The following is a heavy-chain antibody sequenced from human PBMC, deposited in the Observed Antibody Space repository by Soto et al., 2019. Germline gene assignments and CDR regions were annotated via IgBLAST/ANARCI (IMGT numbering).Heavy chain of an antibody. Sequence: QVQLVQSGAEMKKPGASVRVSCKTSGINYNTSAIHWVRQAPGQGLEWMGWINTGNGDTRYSQNFQGRVTLTMATSASTVYMDLDSLKSGDTGLYFCAGAISCYVTWGQGTLVTVSS. V-gene: IGHV1-3*04. D-gene: IGHD5-12*01. CDR3: AGAISCYVT. CDR1: GINYNTSA. J-gene: IGHJ4*02. CDR2: INTGNGDT.